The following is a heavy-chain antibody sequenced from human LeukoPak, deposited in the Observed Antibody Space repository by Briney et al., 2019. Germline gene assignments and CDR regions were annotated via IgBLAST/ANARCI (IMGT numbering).Heavy chain of an antibody. J-gene: IGHJ4*02. CDR2: IWYDGSNK. V-gene: IGHV3-33*01. CDR3: AREIYTSGFFDY. Sequence: GRSLRLSCAASGFTFSSYGMDWVRQAPGKGLEWVAVIWYDGSNKYYADSVKGRFTISRDNSKNTLYLQMNSLSAEDTAVYYCAREIYTSGFFDYWGQGTLVTVSS. CDR1: GFTFSSYG. D-gene: IGHD3-9*01.